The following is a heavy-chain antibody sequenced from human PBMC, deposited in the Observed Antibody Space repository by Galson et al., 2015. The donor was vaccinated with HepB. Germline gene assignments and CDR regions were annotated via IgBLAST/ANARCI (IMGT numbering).Heavy chain of an antibody. D-gene: IGHD2-2*01. Sequence: SVKVSCKASGYTFTSYGISWVRQAPGQGLEWMGWISAYNGNTNYAQKLQGRVTMTTDTSTSTAYMELRSLRSDDTAVYYCARAGCSSTSCYRWDYYGMDVWGQGTTVTVSS. CDR3: ARAGCSSTSCYRWDYYGMDV. V-gene: IGHV1-18*01. J-gene: IGHJ6*02. CDR1: GYTFTSYG. CDR2: ISAYNGNT.